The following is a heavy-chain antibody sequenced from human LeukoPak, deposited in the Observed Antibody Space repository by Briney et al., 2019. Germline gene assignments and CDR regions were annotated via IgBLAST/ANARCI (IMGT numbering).Heavy chain of an antibody. V-gene: IGHV3-66*01. CDR1: GFTVISNY. Sequence: GSLRLSCAASGFTVISNYMSWVRPAPGKGLEWVSVIYSGGSTYYADSVKGRFTISRDNSKNTLYLQMNSLRAEDTAVYYCARDHYGDYVDYWGQGTLVTVSS. J-gene: IGHJ4*02. D-gene: IGHD4-17*01. CDR3: ARDHYGDYVDY. CDR2: IYSGGST.